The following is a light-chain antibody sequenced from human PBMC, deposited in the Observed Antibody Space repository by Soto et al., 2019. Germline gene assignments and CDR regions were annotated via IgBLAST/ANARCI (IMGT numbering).Light chain of an antibody. Sequence: EIVLTQSPGTLSLYPGERSTPSCRASQSVSNNYLAWYQQKPGQAPRLLIYGASNRATGIPDRFSGSGSGTDFTLTISRLEPEDFAVYYCQQYGSSGTFGQGTKVDI. J-gene: IGKJ1*01. CDR1: QSVSNNY. CDR2: GAS. V-gene: IGKV3-20*01. CDR3: QQYGSSGT.